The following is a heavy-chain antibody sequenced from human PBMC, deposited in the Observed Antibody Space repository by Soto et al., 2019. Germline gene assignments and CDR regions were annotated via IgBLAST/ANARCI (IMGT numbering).Heavy chain of an antibody. CDR2: IIPIFGTA. V-gene: IGHV1-69*12. CDR3: AGGGLRGGGYYYGMDV. Sequence: QVPLVQSGAEVKKPGSSVKVSCKASGGTFSSYAISWVRQAPGQGLEWMGGIIPIFGTANYAQKFQGRVTITADESTSTAYMELSSLRSEDTAVYYCAGGGLRGGGYYYGMDVWGQGTTVTVSS. D-gene: IGHD3-16*01. CDR1: GGTFSSYA. J-gene: IGHJ6*02.